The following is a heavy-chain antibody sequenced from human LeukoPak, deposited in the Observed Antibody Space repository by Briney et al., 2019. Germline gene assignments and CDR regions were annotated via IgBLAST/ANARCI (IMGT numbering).Heavy chain of an antibody. D-gene: IGHD6-13*01. CDR2: ISYDGSNK. V-gene: IGHV3-30*03. J-gene: IGHJ5*02. CDR3: ARDPLGYSSSWYWFDP. CDR1: GFTFSSYG. Sequence: GGSLRLSCAASGFTFSSYGMHWVRQAPGKGLEWVAVISYDGSNKYYADSVKGRFTISRDNAKNSLYLQMNSLRAEDTAVYYCARDPLGYSSSWYWFDPWGQGTLVTVSS.